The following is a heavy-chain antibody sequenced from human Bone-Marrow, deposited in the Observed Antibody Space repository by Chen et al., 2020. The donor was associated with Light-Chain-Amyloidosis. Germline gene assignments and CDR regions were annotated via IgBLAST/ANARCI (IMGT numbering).Heavy chain of an antibody. CDR3: ARDSGAFDI. CDR2: IWYDGSNK. J-gene: IGHJ3*02. CDR1: GFTFSSYG. D-gene: IGHD6-25*01. V-gene: IGHV3-33*01. Sequence: QVQLVESGGGVVQPGRSLRLSCAASGFTFSSYGMHWVRQAPGKGLEWVAVIWYDGSNKYYADSVKGRFTISRDNSKNTLYLQMNSLRAEDTAVYYCARDSGAFDICGQGTMVTVSS.